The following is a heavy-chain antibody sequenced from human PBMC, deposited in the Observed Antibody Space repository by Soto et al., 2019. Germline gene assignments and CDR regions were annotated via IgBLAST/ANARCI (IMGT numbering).Heavy chain of an antibody. Sequence: PSETLSLTCTVSGGSISGGGYYWNWIRQHPGKGLEWIGYIYYSGSTYYNPSLKSRVSISVDPSKNQFSLKLNSVTAADTAVYYCTLNWNYHNWFDPWGQGTLVTVSS. J-gene: IGHJ5*02. V-gene: IGHV4-31*03. CDR1: GGSISGGGYY. CDR2: IYYSGST. CDR3: TLNWNYHNWFDP. D-gene: IGHD1-7*01.